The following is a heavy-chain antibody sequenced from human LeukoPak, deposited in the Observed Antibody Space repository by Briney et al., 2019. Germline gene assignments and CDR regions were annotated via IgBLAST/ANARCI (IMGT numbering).Heavy chain of an antibody. D-gene: IGHD4-23*01. CDR3: ARAPHNSKILIRW. J-gene: IGHJ4*02. V-gene: IGHV4-30-4*08. CDR2: IYYSGST. CDR1: GGSISSGDYY. Sequence: SETLSLTCTVSGGSISSGDYYWSWIRQPPGKGLEWIGYIYYSGSTYYNPSLKSRVTISVDTSKNQFSLKLSSVTAADTAVYYCARAPHNSKILIRWRGQGTLVTVSS.